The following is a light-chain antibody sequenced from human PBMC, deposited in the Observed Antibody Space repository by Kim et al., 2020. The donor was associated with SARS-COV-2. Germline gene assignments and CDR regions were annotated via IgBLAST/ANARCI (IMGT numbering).Light chain of an antibody. Sequence: EVVLTQSPGTLSLSPGGRATLSCRASQSISSGYLAWYQQKPGQAPRLLIFGASGRATGIPDRFSGSGSGTHFTLNITRLEPEDFAVYYCQHYRSSPWTFDQGTKVDIK. CDR1: QSISSGY. V-gene: IGKV3-20*01. CDR2: GAS. CDR3: QHYRSSPWT. J-gene: IGKJ1*01.